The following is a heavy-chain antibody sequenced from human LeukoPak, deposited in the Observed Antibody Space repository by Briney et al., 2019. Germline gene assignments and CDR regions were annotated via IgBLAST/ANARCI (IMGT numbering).Heavy chain of an antibody. J-gene: IGHJ4*02. Sequence: PGGSLRLSCAASGFTFSGYAMAWVRQAPGKGLEWVSVASSSGGSTYYADSVKGRFTISRDNSKNTLDLQMNSLRAEDTAVYYCVKDYSGGYYYFDYWGQGTLVTVPS. CDR3: VKDYSGGYYYFDY. D-gene: IGHD3-22*01. CDR2: ASSSGGST. CDR1: GFTFSGYA. V-gene: IGHV3-23*01.